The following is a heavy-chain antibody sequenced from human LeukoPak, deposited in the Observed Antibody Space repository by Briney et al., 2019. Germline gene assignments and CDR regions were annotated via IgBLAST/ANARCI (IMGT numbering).Heavy chain of an antibody. V-gene: IGHV5-51*01. CDR3: ARHYSILGVVVDY. Sequence: GESLKISCKGSGYSFTSYWIGWVRQMPGKGLEWMGVIYPGDSDTRYSPSFQGQVTISADKSISTVYLQWSSLKASDTAMYYCARHYSILGVVVDYWGQGTLITVSS. J-gene: IGHJ4*02. D-gene: IGHD3-3*01. CDR1: GYSFTSYW. CDR2: IYPGDSDT.